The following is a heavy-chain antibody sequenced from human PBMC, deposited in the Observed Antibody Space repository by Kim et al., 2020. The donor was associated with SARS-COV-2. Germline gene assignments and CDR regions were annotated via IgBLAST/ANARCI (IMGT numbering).Heavy chain of an antibody. CDR3: ARDASGNYPSFDY. V-gene: IGHV4-59*02. D-gene: IGHD1-26*01. J-gene: IGHJ4*02. CDR2: ISSSGRA. Sequence: SETLSLTCTVSSGSVSNYYWTWIRQPPGKGLEWIGYISSSGRANYSPSLKSRLTISADMSKNQLSLKLSSVTAADTAIYYCARDASGNYPSFDYWGRGTLVTVSS. CDR1: SGSVSNYY.